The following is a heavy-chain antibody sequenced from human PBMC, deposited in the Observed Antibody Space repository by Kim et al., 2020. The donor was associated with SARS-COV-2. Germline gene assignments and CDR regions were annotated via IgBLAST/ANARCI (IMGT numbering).Heavy chain of an antibody. Sequence: SETLSLTCTVSGGSISSYYWSWIRQPPGKGLEWIGYIYYSGSTNYNPSLKSRVTISVDTSKNQFSLKLSSVTAADTAVYYCARRRGVSYWYFDLWGRGTLVTVSS. D-gene: IGHD3-10*01. CDR2: IYYSGST. CDR1: GGSISSYY. CDR3: ARRRGVSYWYFDL. V-gene: IGHV4-59*13. J-gene: IGHJ2*01.